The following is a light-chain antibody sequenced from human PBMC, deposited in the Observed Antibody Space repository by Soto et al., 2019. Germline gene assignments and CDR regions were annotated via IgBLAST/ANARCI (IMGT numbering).Light chain of an antibody. Sequence: SYELTQPPSVAVSPGNTARITRGGNNIGSQSVHWYQQKPGQAPVLVVVYDRVRPSGIPERFSGSNSGNTATLTISRVEAWDQGGFCWQVWDSSSDPLGVFGGGTKLTVL. CDR1: NIGSQS. CDR2: YDR. V-gene: IGLV3-21*04. J-gene: IGLJ2*01. CDR3: QVWDSSSDPLGV.